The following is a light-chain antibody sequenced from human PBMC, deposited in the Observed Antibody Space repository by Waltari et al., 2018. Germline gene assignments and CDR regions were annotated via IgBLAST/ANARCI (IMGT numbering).Light chain of an antibody. J-gene: IGLJ2*01. V-gene: IGLV2-14*03. CDR2: DVS. Sequence: HSALTQPASVSGSPGQSITISCTGTSSDVGGYNSVSWYQHHPGKAPKLMIYDVSNRPCGVSNRFSGSKSGTTASLTISGLQAEDEADYYCSSYISSDTLELFGGGTSLTVL. CDR3: SSYISSDTLEL. CDR1: SSDVGGYNS.